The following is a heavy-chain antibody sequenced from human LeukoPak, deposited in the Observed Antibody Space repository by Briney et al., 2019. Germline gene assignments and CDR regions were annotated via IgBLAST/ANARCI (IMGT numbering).Heavy chain of an antibody. CDR1: SGSITNYY. D-gene: IGHD3-10*01. CDR2: IYYSGNT. Sequence: SETLSLTCTVSSGSITNYYWSWIRQPPGKGLEWIGFIYYSGNTNYNPSLKSRVTISVDTSKNQFSLKLSSMTAADTAVYYCARGALLWFGDRMEYYFDYWGQGTLVTVSS. J-gene: IGHJ4*02. V-gene: IGHV4-59*01. CDR3: ARGALLWFGDRMEYYFDY.